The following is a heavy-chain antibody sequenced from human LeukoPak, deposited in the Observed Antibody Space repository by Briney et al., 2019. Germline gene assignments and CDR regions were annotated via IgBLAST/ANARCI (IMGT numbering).Heavy chain of an antibody. D-gene: IGHD3-22*01. J-gene: IGHJ4*02. Sequence: PGGSLRLSCAGSGFTFSSYAMSWVRQAPGKGLEWVSAISGSGGSTYYADSVKGRFTISRDSSKNTLYLQMNSLRAEDTAVYYCAKDIYDSSGFDYWGQGTLVTVSS. V-gene: IGHV3-23*01. CDR1: GFTFSSYA. CDR3: AKDIYDSSGFDY. CDR2: ISGSGGST.